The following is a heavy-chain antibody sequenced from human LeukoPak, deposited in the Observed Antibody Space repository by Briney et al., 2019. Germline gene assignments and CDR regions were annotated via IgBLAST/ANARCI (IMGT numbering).Heavy chain of an antibody. CDR1: GYTFTVYY. D-gene: IGHD5-18*01. CDR2: VDPEDGET. J-gene: IGHJ3*02. V-gene: IGHV1-69-2*01. CDR3: ATLGYSYRYVDAFDI. Sequence: ASVKLSCEVSGYTFTVYYMHWVQRAPGKGLEWVGLVDPEDGETIYAEKFEGRVTITADTSIDTAYWELISLRSDHTAVYYCATLGYSYRYVDAFDIWAQGTMVTVSS.